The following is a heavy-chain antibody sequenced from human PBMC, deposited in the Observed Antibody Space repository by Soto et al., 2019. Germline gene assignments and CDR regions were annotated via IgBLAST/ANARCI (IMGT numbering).Heavy chain of an antibody. J-gene: IGHJ4*02. CDR1: GFTFDDFA. CDR2: ISWNSGNT. CDR3: AKDTSFQLLHKGTFYS. Sequence: EVQLVESGGGLVQPGRSLRLSCAASGFTFDDFAMHWVRQAPGKGLEWVSCISWNSGNTGYADSVRGRFTISRDNAKNSLYLQMNRLRAEDTAVYYCAKDTSFQLLHKGTFYSWGQGTLVTVSS. D-gene: IGHD2-2*01. V-gene: IGHV3-9*01.